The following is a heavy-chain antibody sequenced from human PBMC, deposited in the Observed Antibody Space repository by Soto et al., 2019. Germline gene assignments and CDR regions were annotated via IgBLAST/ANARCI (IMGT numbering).Heavy chain of an antibody. D-gene: IGHD3-10*01. CDR1: GGSISSSNW. J-gene: IGHJ6*02. Sequence: PSETLSLTCAVSGGSISSSNWWSWVRQPPGKGLEWIGEIYHSGSTNYNPSLKSRVTISVDKSKNQFSLKLSSVTAADTAVCYCAREYVNRFGELLYRPYYYGMDVWGQGTTVTVSS. CDR2: IYHSGST. V-gene: IGHV4-4*02. CDR3: AREYVNRFGELLYRPYYYGMDV.